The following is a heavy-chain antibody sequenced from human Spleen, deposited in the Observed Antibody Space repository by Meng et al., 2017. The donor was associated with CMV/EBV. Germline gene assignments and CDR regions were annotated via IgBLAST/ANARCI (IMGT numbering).Heavy chain of an antibody. CDR3: ARIYCSSTSCYPFTTKNWFDP. CDR1: EFTVSSNY. V-gene: IGHV3-66*02. Sequence: GESLKISCAASEFTVSSNYMSWVRQAPGKGLEWVSVIYSGGSTYYADSVKGRFTISRDNSKNTLYLQMNSLRAEDTAVYYCARIYCSSTSCYPFTTKNWFDPWGQGTLVTVSS. D-gene: IGHD2-2*01. J-gene: IGHJ5*02. CDR2: IYSGGST.